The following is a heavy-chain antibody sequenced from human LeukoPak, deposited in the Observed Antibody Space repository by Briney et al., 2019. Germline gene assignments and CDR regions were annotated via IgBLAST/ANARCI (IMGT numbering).Heavy chain of an antibody. CDR2: ISGTGGST. V-gene: IGHV3-64*02. J-gene: IGHJ6*02. CDR3: ARGRGVSSYDAMDV. D-gene: IGHD2-15*01. Sequence: PGGSLRLSCSASGFTFSNYAMHWVRQAPGKGLEYVSAISGTGGSTYYADSVKGRFTISRDNSKNTLYLQMGSLRAEDMAVYYCARGRGVSSYDAMDVWGRGTTVTVSS. CDR1: GFTFSNYA.